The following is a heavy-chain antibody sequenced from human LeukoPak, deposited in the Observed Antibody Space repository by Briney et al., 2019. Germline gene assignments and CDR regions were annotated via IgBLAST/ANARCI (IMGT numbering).Heavy chain of an antibody. CDR2: IYTSGST. D-gene: IGHD2/OR15-2a*01. CDR3: ASLGYYDY. CDR1: GGSISSGSYY. Sequence: SETLSLTCTVSGGSISSGSYYWSWLRQPAGKGLEWIGRIYTSGSTNYNPSLKSRVTISVDTSKNQFSLKLSSVTAADTAVYYCASLGYYDYWGQGTLVTVSS. J-gene: IGHJ4*02. V-gene: IGHV4-61*02.